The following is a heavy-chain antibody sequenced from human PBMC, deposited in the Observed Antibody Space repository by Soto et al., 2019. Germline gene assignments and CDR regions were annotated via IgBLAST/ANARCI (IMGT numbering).Heavy chain of an antibody. CDR3: AKNKEWELLLYFDY. J-gene: IGHJ4*02. D-gene: IGHD1-26*01. Sequence: GGSLRLSCAASGFTFSNYAMTWVRQAPGKGLEWVSSISGSGDNIYESDSVKGRFTISRDNSKNTLFFQMNSLRAEDTAIYYYAKNKEWELLLYFDYWGQGALVTVSS. V-gene: IGHV3-23*01. CDR1: GFTFSNYA. CDR2: ISGSGDNI.